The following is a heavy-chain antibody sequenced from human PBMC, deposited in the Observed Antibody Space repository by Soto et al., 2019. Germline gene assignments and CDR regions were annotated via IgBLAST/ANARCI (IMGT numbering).Heavy chain of an antibody. CDR3: ARGNPFNYAGFDV. D-gene: IGHD3-16*01. CDR1: GYTFSYFD. CDR2: MNAKSGDT. V-gene: IGHV1-8*01. Sequence: GSVKVACKASGYTFSYFDINWLRQASGQGPEWMGWMNAKSGDTFFAQRFQGKFNMTWDTSLSTAYMEVGSLTSDYTAIYYCARGNPFNYAGFDVWGQGTTVTVPS. J-gene: IGHJ6*02.